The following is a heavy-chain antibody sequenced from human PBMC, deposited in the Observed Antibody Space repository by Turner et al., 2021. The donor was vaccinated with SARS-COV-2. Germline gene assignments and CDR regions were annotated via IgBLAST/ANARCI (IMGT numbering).Heavy chain of an antibody. D-gene: IGHD2-15*01. J-gene: IGHJ4*02. V-gene: IGHV3-30*18. CDR2: VSYDGSNK. Sequence: QVQLVESGGGVVQPGRSLRLSCAASGFTFSNYGVHWVRQAPGKGVEWVAVVSYDGSNKNYADSVKGRFTISRDNSKNTLYLQMNSLRAEDTAVYYCAKSGGMYCSGGNCYSSYFDYWGQGTLVTVSS. CDR1: GFTFSNYG. CDR3: AKSGGMYCSGGNCYSSYFDY.